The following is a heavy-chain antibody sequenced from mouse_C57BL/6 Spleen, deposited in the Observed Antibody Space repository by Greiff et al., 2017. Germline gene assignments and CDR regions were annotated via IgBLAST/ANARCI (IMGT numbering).Heavy chain of an antibody. CDR3: ARDEGDYYGSKNWYFDV. V-gene: IGHV5-16*01. Sequence: EVHLVESEGGLVQPGSSMKLSCTASGFTFSDYYMAWVRQVPEKGLEWVANINYDGSSTYYLDSLKSRFIISRDNAKNILYLQMSSLKSEDTATYYCARDEGDYYGSKNWYFDVWGTGTTVTVS. J-gene: IGHJ1*03. D-gene: IGHD1-1*01. CDR2: INYDGSST. CDR1: GFTFSDYY.